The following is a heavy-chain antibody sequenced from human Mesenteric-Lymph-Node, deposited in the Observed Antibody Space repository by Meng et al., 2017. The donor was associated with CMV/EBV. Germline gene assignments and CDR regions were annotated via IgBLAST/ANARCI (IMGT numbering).Heavy chain of an antibody. V-gene: IGHV3-23*01. CDR2: ISYSDGST. D-gene: IGHD3-10*01. J-gene: IGHJ5*01. CDR3: ARWRDYFGSGSLVYDS. Sequence: SRISYSDGSTYYADSVKGRFTISRDNSKKTVYLQMNSLRPEDTAVYYCARWRDYFGSGSLVYDSWGQGTLVTVSS.